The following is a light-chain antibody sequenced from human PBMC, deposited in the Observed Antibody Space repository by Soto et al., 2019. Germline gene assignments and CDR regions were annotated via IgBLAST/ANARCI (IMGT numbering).Light chain of an antibody. J-gene: IGKJ1*01. CDR1: QGVRNA. V-gene: IGKV1-17*01. Sequence: DIQMTQSPSSLSASVGDRVTITCRASQGVRNALGWYQQKQGEAPNRLIYAASSLKSGVPSRFSGSGSGTEFTLTISSLQPEDFATYYCQQHNSYPRTFGQGTKVEI. CDR3: QQHNSYPRT. CDR2: AAS.